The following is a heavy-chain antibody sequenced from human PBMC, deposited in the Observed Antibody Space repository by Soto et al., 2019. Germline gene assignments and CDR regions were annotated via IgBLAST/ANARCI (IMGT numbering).Heavy chain of an antibody. D-gene: IGHD6-6*01. CDR3: ARKRRGTYSSSPFDY. V-gene: IGHV4-34*01. CDR2: VNHSGSA. CDR1: GGSFNVYY. J-gene: IGHJ4*02. Sequence: NPSETLSLTCAVYGGSFNVYYWSWIRQPPGKGLEWIGEVNHSGSASYSPSLKSRATISVETSKNQFSLKLSSVAAADTAVYYCARKRRGTYSSSPFDYWGQGTLVTVSS.